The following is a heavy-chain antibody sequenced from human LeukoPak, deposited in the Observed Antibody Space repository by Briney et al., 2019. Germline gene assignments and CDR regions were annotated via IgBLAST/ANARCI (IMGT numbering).Heavy chain of an antibody. CDR3: ARVGGIQLWLNAFDI. Sequence: ASVKVSCKASGYTFTSYYMHWVRQAPGLGLEWMGIINPSGGSTSYAQKFQGRVTMTRDTSTSTVYMELSSLRSEDTAVYYCARVGGIQLWLNAFDIWGQGTMVTVSS. CDR2: INPSGGST. V-gene: IGHV1-46*01. D-gene: IGHD5-18*01. CDR1: GYTFTSYY. J-gene: IGHJ3*02.